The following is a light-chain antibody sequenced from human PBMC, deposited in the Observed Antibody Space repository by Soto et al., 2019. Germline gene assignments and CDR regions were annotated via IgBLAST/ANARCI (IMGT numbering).Light chain of an antibody. V-gene: IGLV2-14*01. CDR3: TSYTTSSTLV. CDR1: SSDIGTYNS. CDR2: DVT. Sequence: QSVLTQPASVSGSPGQSITISCTGTSSDIGTYNSVSWYQQHADKVPKLMIYDVTNRPSGVSDRFSGSKSGNTASLTISGLQAEDEADYYCTSYTTSSTLVFGGGTKLTVL. J-gene: IGLJ2*01.